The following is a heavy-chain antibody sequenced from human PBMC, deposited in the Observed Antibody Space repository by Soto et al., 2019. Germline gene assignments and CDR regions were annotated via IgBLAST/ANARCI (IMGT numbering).Heavy chain of an antibody. CDR2: MNPYTGNT. CDR3: AKTKGQQWLVPAF. J-gene: IGHJ1*01. CDR1: GYTFASYD. V-gene: IGHV1-8*01. Sequence: QVQLVQSGAEVQKPGASVKVSCKASGYTFASYDIHWVRQATGQGLEWMGRMNPYTGNTVYAQKFQGRLTMTRNTSITTAYMELSSLRSEDTALYYCAKTKGQQWLVPAFWSQGTLVTVSS. D-gene: IGHD6-19*01.